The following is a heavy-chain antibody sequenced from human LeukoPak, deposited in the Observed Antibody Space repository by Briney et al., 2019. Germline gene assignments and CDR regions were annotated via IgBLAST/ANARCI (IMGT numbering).Heavy chain of an antibody. CDR3: ARISEGSGYLFAY. Sequence: SETLSLTCTVPGGSISSDHWSWIRQPPGKGLEGIGYMHYSGSTNYNPSLKSRVTISADTSKNQFSLKLSSVTAADTAVYYCARISEGSGYLFAYWGQGTLVTVSS. V-gene: IGHV4-59*08. J-gene: IGHJ4*02. CDR2: MHYSGST. CDR1: GGSISSDH. D-gene: IGHD3-22*01.